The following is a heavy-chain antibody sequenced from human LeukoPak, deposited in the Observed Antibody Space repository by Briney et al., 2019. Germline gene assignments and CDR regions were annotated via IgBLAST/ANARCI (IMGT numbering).Heavy chain of an antibody. Sequence: GGSLRLSCVTSGFRFSSYWMTWVRQAPGKGLEWVANIKLDGSEKYYGDAVEGRFTISRDNAKKALYLEMSRLGAEDTAVYYCARVNREDYLKDYHYDLWGQGTLVTVTS. V-gene: IGHV3-7*01. J-gene: IGHJ4*02. CDR1: GFRFSSYW. CDR3: ARVNREDYLKDYHYDL. D-gene: IGHD4/OR15-4a*01. CDR2: IKLDGSEK.